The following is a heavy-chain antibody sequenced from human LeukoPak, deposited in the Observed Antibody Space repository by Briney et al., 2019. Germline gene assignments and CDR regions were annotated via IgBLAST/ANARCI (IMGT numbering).Heavy chain of an antibody. Sequence: PGGSLRLSCAASGFTFSTSWMSWVRQAPGKGLEWVANIGQDGSEKNHVDSVKGRFTISRDNAKNSLFLQMNSLRVEDTALYYCARDRNTGATDYWGQGTLVTVSS. CDR3: ARDRNTGATDY. CDR1: GFTFSTSW. J-gene: IGHJ4*02. V-gene: IGHV3-7*01. D-gene: IGHD1-26*01. CDR2: IGQDGSEK.